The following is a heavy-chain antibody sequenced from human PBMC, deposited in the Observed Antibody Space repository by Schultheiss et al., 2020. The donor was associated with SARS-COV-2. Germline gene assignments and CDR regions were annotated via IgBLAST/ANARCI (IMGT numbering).Heavy chain of an antibody. J-gene: IGHJ6*02. CDR3: ARATHGDSSGYYRGGDYYYGMDV. Sequence: GGSLRLSCRASGFTFSSYAMHWVRQAPGKGLEWVAVISYDGSNKYYADSVKGRFTISRDNSKNTLYLQMNSLRAEDTAVYYCARATHGDSSGYYRGGDYYYGMDVWGQGTTVTVSS. V-gene: IGHV3-30-3*01. D-gene: IGHD3-22*01. CDR1: GFTFSSYA. CDR2: ISYDGSNK.